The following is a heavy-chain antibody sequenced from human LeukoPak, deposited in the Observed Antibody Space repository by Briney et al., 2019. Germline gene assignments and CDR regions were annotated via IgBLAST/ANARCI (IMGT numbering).Heavy chain of an antibody. CDR2: ITSSSSYI. Sequence: PGGSLRLSCAASGFIFSDYNMNWVRQAPGKGLEWVSSITSSSSYIYYAASVKGRFTISRDNAENALYLHMNSLRDDDTAVYYCARTRSGSYYDYWGQGTLVTVSS. D-gene: IGHD3-10*01. V-gene: IGHV3-21*01. J-gene: IGHJ4*02. CDR1: GFIFSDYN. CDR3: ARTRSGSYYDY.